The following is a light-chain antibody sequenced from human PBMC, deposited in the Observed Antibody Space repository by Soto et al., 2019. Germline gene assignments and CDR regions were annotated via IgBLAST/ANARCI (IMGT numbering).Light chain of an antibody. J-gene: IGKJ1*01. CDR3: NHRSNWT. CDR1: QSVGCY. Sequence: EIVLAQSPATLSLSPGERVTLSCRASQSVGCYFPWDRQKPGQAPRLPIYGASNRATGIPARFSDSGSGTDFTLTISSLDPVDFAFSYAFSYCNHRSNWTFGQGTKVEIK. CDR2: GAS. V-gene: IGKV3-11*01.